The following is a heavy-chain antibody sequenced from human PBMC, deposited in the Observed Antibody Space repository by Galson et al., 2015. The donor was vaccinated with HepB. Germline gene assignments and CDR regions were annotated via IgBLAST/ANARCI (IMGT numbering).Heavy chain of an antibody. J-gene: IGHJ4*02. D-gene: IGHD6-13*01. CDR1: GFTFSGSA. Sequence: SLRLSCAASGFTFSGSAIHWVRQASGKGLEWVGHNKSKASSYATTYTTSVKGRFTIFRDDSKNTAYPQMNSLKTEDTAVYYCLRLGDLSGYSSSWGRGTLVTVSS. CDR2: NKSKASSYAT. CDR3: LRLGDLSGYSSS. V-gene: IGHV3-73*01.